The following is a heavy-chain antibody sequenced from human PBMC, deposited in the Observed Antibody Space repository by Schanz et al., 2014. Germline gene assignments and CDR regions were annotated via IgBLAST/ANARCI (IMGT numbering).Heavy chain of an antibody. D-gene: IGHD2-2*01. J-gene: IGHJ3*01. CDR1: GGSVSSGRYY. CDR3: ARDIGYCGSPRCWPDGVFDL. V-gene: IGHV4-31*03. CDR2: VLYSGST. Sequence: QVQLQESGPGLVKPSQTLSLSCTVSGGSVSSGRYYWSWIRQFPGKDLELIGYVLYSGSTHYNPSLKSRVSSSVDTSKNQLSLKLSSVTAADTAMYYCARDIGYCGSPRCWPDGVFDLWGQGTMVTV.